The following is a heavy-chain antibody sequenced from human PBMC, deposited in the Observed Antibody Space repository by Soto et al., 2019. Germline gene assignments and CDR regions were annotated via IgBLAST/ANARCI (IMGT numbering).Heavy chain of an antibody. J-gene: IGHJ6*03. CDR3: ASTFRYCSSTSCYRNYYYMDV. CDR1: GYTFTSYY. D-gene: IGHD2-2*01. V-gene: IGHV1-46*03. Sequence: QVQLVQSGAEVKKPGASVKVSCKASGYTFTSYYMHWVRQAPGQGLEWMGIINPSGGSTSYAQKFKGEATMTRDTSTSTVYMELSSRRSEDTAVYYCASTFRYCSSTSCYRNYYYMDVWGKGTTVTVSS. CDR2: INPSGGST.